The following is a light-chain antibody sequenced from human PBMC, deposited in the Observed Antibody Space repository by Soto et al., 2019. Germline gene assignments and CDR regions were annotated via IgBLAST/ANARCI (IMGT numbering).Light chain of an antibody. CDR1: QSISNW. CDR2: DAS. V-gene: IGKV1-5*01. CDR3: QQYISYSWT. J-gene: IGKJ1*01. Sequence: DIQMTQSPSTLSASIGDRVTITCRASQSISNWLAWYQQKPGKAPKLLIYDASNLESGVPSRFSGSGSGTEFTLTVNNLQPDDFATYYCQQYISYSWTFGQGTKVDI.